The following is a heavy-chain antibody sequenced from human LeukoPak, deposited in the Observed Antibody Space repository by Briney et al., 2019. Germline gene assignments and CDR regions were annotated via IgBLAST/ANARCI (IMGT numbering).Heavy chain of an antibody. CDR3: ARHMVSGWYVPSGY. CDR1: GGSFSGYY. V-gene: IGHV4-34*01. CDR2: INHSGST. D-gene: IGHD6-19*01. J-gene: IGHJ4*02. Sequence: KASETLSLTCAVYGGSFSGYYWSWIRQPPGKGLEWIGEINHSGSTNYNPSLKSRVTISVDTSKNQFSLKLSFVTAADTAVYYCARHMVSGWYVPSGYWGQGTLVTVSS.